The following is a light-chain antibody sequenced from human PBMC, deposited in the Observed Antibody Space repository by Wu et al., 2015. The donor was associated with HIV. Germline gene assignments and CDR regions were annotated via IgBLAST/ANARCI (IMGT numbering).Light chain of an antibody. J-gene: IGKJ1*01. CDR2: GAS. Sequence: GERAILSCRASQSVSTQLRLVPTQPGQAPRLLIYGASTRATGIPARFSGSGSGTEFTLTISSLQSEDLAVYYCQQYSDWPRTFGQGTKVEIK. CDR1: QSVSTQ. V-gene: IGKV3-15*01. CDR3: QQYSDWPRT.